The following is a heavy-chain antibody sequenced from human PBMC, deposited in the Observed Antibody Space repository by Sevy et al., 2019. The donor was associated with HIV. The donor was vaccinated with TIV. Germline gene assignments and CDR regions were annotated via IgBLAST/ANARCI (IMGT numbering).Heavy chain of an antibody. CDR2: ILYSGNP. CDR1: GDSISSSGYY. D-gene: IGHD1-1*01. CDR3: ARGQITTIGFDY. Sequence: SETLSLTCTVSGDSISSSGYYWSWIRQHPGEGLEWIGYILYSGNPYYNPSLKSRLIISLDTSKNQFCLKLSAVTAADTAVYYCARGQITTIGFDYWGQGTLVTVSS. J-gene: IGHJ4*02. V-gene: IGHV4-31*03.